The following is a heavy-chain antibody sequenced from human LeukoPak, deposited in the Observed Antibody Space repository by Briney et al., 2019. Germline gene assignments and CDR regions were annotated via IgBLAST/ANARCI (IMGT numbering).Heavy chain of an antibody. D-gene: IGHD6-19*01. J-gene: IGHJ6*03. CDR1: GGSISSYY. V-gene: IGHV4-59*12. CDR3: ARDRESLAVAGIERGAYYYYYMDV. CDR2: IYYSGST. Sequence: SETLSLTCTVSGGSISSYYWSWIRQPPGKGLEWIGYIYYSGSTNYNPSLKSRVTISVDTSKNQFSLKLSSVTAADTAVYYCARDRESLAVAGIERGAYYYYYMDVWGKGTTVTISS.